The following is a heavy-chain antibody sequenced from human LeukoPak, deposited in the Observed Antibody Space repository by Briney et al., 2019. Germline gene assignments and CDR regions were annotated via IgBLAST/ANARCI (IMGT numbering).Heavy chain of an antibody. CDR3: AKDYVALGYCSSTSCSVFDY. V-gene: IGHV3-23*01. Sequence: PGGSLRLSCAASGFTFSSYAMSWVRQAPGKGLEWVSAISGSGGSTYYADSVKGRFTISRDNSKNTLYLQMNSLRAEDTAVYYCAKDYVALGYCSSTSCSVFDYWGQGTLVTVSS. CDR2: ISGSGGST. CDR1: GFTFSSYA. D-gene: IGHD2-2*01. J-gene: IGHJ4*02.